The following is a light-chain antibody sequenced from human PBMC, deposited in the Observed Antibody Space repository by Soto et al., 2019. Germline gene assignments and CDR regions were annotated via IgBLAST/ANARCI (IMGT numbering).Light chain of an antibody. CDR2: GAS. Sequence: EIVLTQSPGTLSMSPGERATLSCRASQSVSNNYLAWYQQKPGQAPRLLIYGASNRATGIPDRFSGSGSGTDFTLTISRLEAEAFAVYYCQQYGSSGTFGPGTKVEIK. V-gene: IGKV3-20*01. CDR1: QSVSNNY. J-gene: IGKJ1*01. CDR3: QQYGSSGT.